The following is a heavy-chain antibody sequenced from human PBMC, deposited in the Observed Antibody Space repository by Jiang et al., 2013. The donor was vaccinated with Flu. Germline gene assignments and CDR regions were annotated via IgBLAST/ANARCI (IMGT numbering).Heavy chain of an antibody. CDR3: ARGEGSSNYSPSHSIVN. Sequence: VQLVESGGVVVQPGGSLNLSCAASGFIFDDYAVQWVRQAPGKSLEWVGLISWDGGNTYYADSVKGRFTISRDNNKNSLYLELSSLRAEDTALYFCARGEGSSNYSPSHSIVNWGQGTLVTVSS. CDR1: GFIFDDYA. CDR2: ISWDGGNT. D-gene: IGHD2-2*01. V-gene: IGHV3-43D*04. J-gene: IGHJ4*02.